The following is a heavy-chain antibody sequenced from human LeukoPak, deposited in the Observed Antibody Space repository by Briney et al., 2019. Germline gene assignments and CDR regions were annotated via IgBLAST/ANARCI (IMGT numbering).Heavy chain of an antibody. J-gene: IGHJ4*02. CDR1: GGSVSSGSYY. Sequence: SETLSLTCTISGGSVSSGSYYWSWIRQPPGKGLEWIGYIYYSGSTNYNPSLKSRVTISVDTSKNQFSLKLSSVTAADTAVYYCASSWLTPYFDYWGQGTLVTVSS. CDR2: IYYSGST. CDR3: ASSWLTPYFDY. V-gene: IGHV4-61*01. D-gene: IGHD3-9*01.